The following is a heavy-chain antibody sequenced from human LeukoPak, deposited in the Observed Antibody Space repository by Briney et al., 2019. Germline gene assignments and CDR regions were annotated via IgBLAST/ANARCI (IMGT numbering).Heavy chain of an antibody. CDR3: ARDRLYSSSSEDY. V-gene: IGHV3-11*04. D-gene: IGHD6-6*01. J-gene: IGHJ4*02. CDR2: ISSSGGTM. Sequence: PGGSLRLSCAASGFIFSDYYMSWIRQAPGKGLEWVSYISSSGGTMYYADSVKGRFTIPRDNAKNSLYLQMNSLRAEDTAIYYCARDRLYSSSSEDYWGQGTLVTVSS. CDR1: GFIFSDYY.